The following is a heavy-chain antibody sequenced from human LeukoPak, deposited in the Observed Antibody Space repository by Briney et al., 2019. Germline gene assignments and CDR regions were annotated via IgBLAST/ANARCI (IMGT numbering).Heavy chain of an antibody. D-gene: IGHD3-9*01. CDR2: INAGNGNT. CDR3: ARDSDSRMVLTYYGMDV. CDR1: GYTFTNYN. J-gene: IGHJ6*02. V-gene: IGHV1-3*01. Sequence: ASVKVSCKASGYTFTNYNIHWVRQAPGQRLEWMGWINAGNGNTKYSQKFQGRVTITRDTSASTAYMEMSSLRSEDTAVLYCARDSDSRMVLTYYGMDVWGQGTAVTVSS.